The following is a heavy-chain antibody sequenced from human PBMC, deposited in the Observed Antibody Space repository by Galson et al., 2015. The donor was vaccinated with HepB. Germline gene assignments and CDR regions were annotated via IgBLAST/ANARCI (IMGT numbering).Heavy chain of an antibody. J-gene: IGHJ4*02. CDR3: TREGRYDYVWGSYRYLFFDY. CDR2: IRGKAYGGTT. V-gene: IGHV3-49*03. D-gene: IGHD3-16*02. Sequence: SLRLSCAASGFTFGDYAMSWFRQAPGKGLEWVGFIRGKAYGGTTEYAASVKGRFTISRDDSKSIAYLQMNSLKTEDTAVYYCTREGRYDYVWGSYRYLFFDYWGQGTLVTVSS. CDR1: GFTFGDYA.